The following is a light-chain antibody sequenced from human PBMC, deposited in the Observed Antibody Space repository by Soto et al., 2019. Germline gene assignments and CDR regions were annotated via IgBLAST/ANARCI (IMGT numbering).Light chain of an antibody. J-gene: IGKJ1*01. CDR3: QQYNTYSGA. CDR2: DAS. V-gene: IGKV1-5*01. CDR1: QRISDW. Sequence: DIQMTQSPSTLSASVGDRVTISCRASQRISDWLAWYQQKPGKAPKLLIYDASTLESGVPSRFSGSGSGTEFTLTISTLQPNDFATYYCQQYNTYSGAFGQGTKV.